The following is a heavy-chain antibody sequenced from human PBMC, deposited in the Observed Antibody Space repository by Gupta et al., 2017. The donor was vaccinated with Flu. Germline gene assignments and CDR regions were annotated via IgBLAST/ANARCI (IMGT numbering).Heavy chain of an antibody. CDR3: ARDLRLLWFGESGRGGYYYGMDV. CDR1: GGSISSGGYY. CDR2: IYYSGST. J-gene: IGHJ6*02. Sequence: QVQLQESGPGLVKPSQTLSLTCTVSGGSISSGGYYWSWIRQPPGKGLEWIGYIYYSGSTYYNPSLKSRVTISVDTSKNQFSLKLSSVTAADTAVYHCARDLRLLWFGESGRGGYYYGMDVWGQGTTVTVSS. V-gene: IGHV4-31*03. D-gene: IGHD3-10*01.